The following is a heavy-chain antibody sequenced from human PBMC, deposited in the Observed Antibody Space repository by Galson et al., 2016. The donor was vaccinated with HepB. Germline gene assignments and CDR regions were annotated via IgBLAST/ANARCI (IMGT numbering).Heavy chain of an antibody. J-gene: IGHJ4*02. V-gene: IGHV4-4*02. Sequence: ETLSLTCAVSGGPISSYNWWSWVRQPPGKGLEWIGEIFHTGRTNYNPSLKGRVTISLDKSKNQFSLNLRSVTAADTAIYYCAPLGYCTGGVCPSVIWSQGTLVTVSS. CDR2: IFHTGRT. CDR1: GGPISSYNW. D-gene: IGHD2-8*02. CDR3: APLGYCTGGVCPSVI.